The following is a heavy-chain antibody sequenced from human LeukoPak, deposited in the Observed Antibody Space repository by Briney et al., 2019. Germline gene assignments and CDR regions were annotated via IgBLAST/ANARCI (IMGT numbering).Heavy chain of an antibody. CDR1: GFTFSSHG. V-gene: IGHV3-30*02. Sequence: GGSLRLSCAASGFTFSSHGMHWVRQAPGKGLEWVAFIRYDGSNKYYADSVKGRFTISRDNSKNTLYLQMNSLRAEDTAVYYCAKDNLYGLWPLDYWGQGTLVTVSS. D-gene: IGHD5-18*01. CDR2: IRYDGSNK. CDR3: AKDNLYGLWPLDY. J-gene: IGHJ4*02.